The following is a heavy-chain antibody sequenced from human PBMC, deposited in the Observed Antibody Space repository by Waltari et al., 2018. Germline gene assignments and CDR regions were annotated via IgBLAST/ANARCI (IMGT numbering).Heavy chain of an antibody. CDR3: ARDWGYCSSTSCYTSGWFDP. Sequence: QLQLQESGPGLVKPSETLSLTCTVSGGSISSSSYYWGWLRQPPGKGLEWIGSIYYSGSTYYNPSLKSRVTISVDTSKNQFSLKLSSVTAADTAVYYCARDWGYCSSTSCYTSGWFDPWGQGTLVTVSS. CDR2: IYYSGST. D-gene: IGHD2-2*02. CDR1: GGSISSSSYY. J-gene: IGHJ5*02. V-gene: IGHV4-39*07.